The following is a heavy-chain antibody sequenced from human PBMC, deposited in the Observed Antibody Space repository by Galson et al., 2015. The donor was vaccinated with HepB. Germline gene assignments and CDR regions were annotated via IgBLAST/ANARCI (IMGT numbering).Heavy chain of an antibody. CDR1: GYSFTSHW. V-gene: IGHV5-51*01. J-gene: IGHJ6*02. Sequence: QSGAEVKKPGESLKISCKGSGYSFTSHWIGWVRQMPGKGLEWMGIIYPGDSDTRYSPSFQGQVTISADKSITTAYLQWSSLKASDTAVYYCATVSYSSSWYYYGMDVWGRGTTVTVSS. CDR2: IYPGDSDT. CDR3: ATVSYSSSWYYYGMDV. D-gene: IGHD6-13*01.